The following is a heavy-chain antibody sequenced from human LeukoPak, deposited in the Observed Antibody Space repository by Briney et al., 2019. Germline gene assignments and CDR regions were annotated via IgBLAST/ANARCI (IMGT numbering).Heavy chain of an antibody. CDR1: GFTFSDYY. CDR2: ISNSGSTI. V-gene: IGHV3-11*01. D-gene: IGHD2-21*01. Sequence: GGSLRLSCAASGFTFSDYYMTWIRQAPGKGLEWVSYISNSGSTIYYSDSVKGRFTISRDNAKNSPYLQMNSLRAEDTAVYYCARGLVLYYFDYWGQGTLVTVSS. J-gene: IGHJ4*02. CDR3: ARGLVLYYFDY.